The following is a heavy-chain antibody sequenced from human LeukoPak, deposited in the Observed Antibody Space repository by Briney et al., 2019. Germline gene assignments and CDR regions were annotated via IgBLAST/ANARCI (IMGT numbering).Heavy chain of an antibody. CDR2: INHSGST. J-gene: IGHJ4*02. V-gene: IGHV4-34*01. Sequence: SETLSLTCAVYGGSFSGYYWSWIRQPPGKGLEWTGEINHSGSTNYNPSLKSRVTISVDTSKNQFSLKLSSVTAADTAVYYCARAEADYDFWSGYYTGIHYFDYWGQGTLVTVSS. CDR3: ARAEADYDFWSGYYTGIHYFDY. CDR1: GGSFSGYY. D-gene: IGHD3-3*01.